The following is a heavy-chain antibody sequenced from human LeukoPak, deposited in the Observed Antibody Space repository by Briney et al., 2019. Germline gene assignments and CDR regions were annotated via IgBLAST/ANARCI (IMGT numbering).Heavy chain of an antibody. CDR2: IYSGGST. CDR1: GFTVSSNY. Sequence: PGGSLRLSCAASGFTVSSNYMSWVRQAPGEGLEWVSVIYSGGSTYYADSVKGRFTISRDNSKNTLYLQMNSLRAEDTAVYYCARDRGGSSWDYWGQGTLVTVSS. CDR3: ARDRGGSSWDY. J-gene: IGHJ4*02. V-gene: IGHV3-53*01. D-gene: IGHD6-13*01.